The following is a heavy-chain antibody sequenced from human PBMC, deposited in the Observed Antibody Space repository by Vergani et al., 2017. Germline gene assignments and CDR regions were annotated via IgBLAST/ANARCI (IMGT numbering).Heavy chain of an antibody. CDR2: ISYDGSNK. D-gene: IGHD3-10*01. J-gene: IGHJ4*02. CDR3: AKDQGSGSYLWYYFDY. Sequence: VQLVESGGGLVKPGRSLRLSCAASGFTFSSYGMHWVRQAPGKGLEWVAVISYDGSNKYYADSVKGRFTISRDNSKNTLYLQMNSLRAEDTAVYYCAKDQGSGSYLWYYFDYWGQGTLVTVSS. V-gene: IGHV3-30*18. CDR1: GFTFSSYG.